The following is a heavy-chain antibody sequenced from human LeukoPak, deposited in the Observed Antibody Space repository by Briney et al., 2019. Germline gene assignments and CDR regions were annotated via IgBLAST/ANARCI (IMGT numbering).Heavy chain of an antibody. D-gene: IGHD3-9*01. CDR1: GYTFTSYG. CDR2: ISVYNGNT. CDR3: ARDRRDILTGPQSSDAFDI. Sequence: ASVKVSCKASGYTFTSYGISWVRQAPGQGLEWMGWISVYNGNTNYAQKLQGRVTLTTDTSTSTAYMELRSLRSDDTAVYYCARDRRDILTGPQSSDAFDIRGQGTMVTVSS. J-gene: IGHJ3*02. V-gene: IGHV1-18*01.